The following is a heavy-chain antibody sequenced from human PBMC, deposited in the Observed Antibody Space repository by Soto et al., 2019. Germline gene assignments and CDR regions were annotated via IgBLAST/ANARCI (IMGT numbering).Heavy chain of an antibody. J-gene: IGHJ6*03. D-gene: IGHD3-3*01. CDR2: ISSSSSTI. Sequence: GGSLRLSCAASGFTFSSYSMNWVRQAPGKGLEWVSYISSSSSTIYYADSVKGRFTISRDNAKNSLYLQMNSLRAEDTVVYYCARDEIGYDFWSGYYYYYMDVGGKGTTVTVSS. CDR1: GFTFSSYS. CDR3: ARDEIGYDFWSGYYYYYMDV. V-gene: IGHV3-48*01.